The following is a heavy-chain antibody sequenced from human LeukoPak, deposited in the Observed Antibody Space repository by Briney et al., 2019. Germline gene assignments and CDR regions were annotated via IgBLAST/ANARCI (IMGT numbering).Heavy chain of an antibody. Sequence: PGGSLRLSCAASGFNFDDYAMHWVRQAPGKGLEWVSGITWHSESMDYADSVKGRFTVSRDNAKNSLYLQMNSLRAEDTAVYYCARVDFGGSSSPGYWGQGTLVTVSS. D-gene: IGHD4-23*01. CDR1: GFNFDDYA. CDR3: ARVDFGGSSSPGY. V-gene: IGHV3-9*01. J-gene: IGHJ4*02. CDR2: ITWHSESM.